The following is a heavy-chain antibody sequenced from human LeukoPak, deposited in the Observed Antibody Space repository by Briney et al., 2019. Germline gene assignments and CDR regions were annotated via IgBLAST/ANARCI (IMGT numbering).Heavy chain of an antibody. CDR3: ARGQRWLQLDY. J-gene: IGHJ4*02. V-gene: IGHV1-2*02. D-gene: IGHD5-24*01. Sequence: GASVRVSCKPSGYTFTGYYMHWVRQAPGQGLEWMGSINPNSGGTNYAQKFQGRVTMTRDTAISTAYMEISRLRSDDTAVYYCARGQRWLQLDYWGQGTLVTVSS. CDR2: INPNSGGT. CDR1: GYTFTGYY.